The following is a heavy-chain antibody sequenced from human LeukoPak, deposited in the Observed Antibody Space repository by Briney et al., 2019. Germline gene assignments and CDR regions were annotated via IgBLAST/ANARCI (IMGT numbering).Heavy chain of an antibody. J-gene: IGHJ3*02. D-gene: IGHD3-22*01. CDR1: GFTVSSNY. Sequence: GGSLRLSCAASGFTVSSNYMSWVRQAPGKGLEWVSVIYSGGSTYYADSVKGRFTISRGNSKNTLYLQMNSLRAEDTAVYYCASDYHIDSSGPRRVDAFDIWGQGTMVTVSS. CDR3: ASDYHIDSSGPRRVDAFDI. CDR2: IYSGGST. V-gene: IGHV3-53*01.